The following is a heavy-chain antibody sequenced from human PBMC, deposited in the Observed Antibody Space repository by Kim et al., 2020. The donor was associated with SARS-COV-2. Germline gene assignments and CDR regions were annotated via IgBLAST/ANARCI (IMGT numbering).Heavy chain of an antibody. V-gene: IGHV3-33*01. CDR2: IWLDGSNK. CDR3: ARCRGSYNYYMDV. CDR1: GFTFSSYG. J-gene: IGHJ6*03. Sequence: GGSLRLSCAASGFTFSSYGIHWVRQAPGKGLEWVTVIWLDGSNKHYIDSVKGRFTISRDNSRNTLHLQMNSLRVEDTAVYYCARCRGSYNYYMDVWGKGT.